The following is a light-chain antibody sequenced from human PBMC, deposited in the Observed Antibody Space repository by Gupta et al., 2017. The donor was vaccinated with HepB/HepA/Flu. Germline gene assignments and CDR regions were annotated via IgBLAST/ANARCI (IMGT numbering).Light chain of an antibody. V-gene: IGLV1-51*01. CDR2: DNN. CDR3: GTGDSSRSAVV. CDR1: SSNIGNNY. J-gene: IGLJ2*01. Sequence: QSVLTQPPSVSAAPGQKVTNSCSGSSSNIGNNYVSWYQQLPGTAPKLLIYDNNKRPSGIPDRFSGSKSGTSATLGITGLQTGDEADYYCGTGDSSRSAVVFGGGTKLTVL.